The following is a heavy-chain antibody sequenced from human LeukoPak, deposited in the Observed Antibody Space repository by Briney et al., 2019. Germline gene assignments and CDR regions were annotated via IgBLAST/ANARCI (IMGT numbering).Heavy chain of an antibody. CDR3: ARAEYSDGWFDS. D-gene: IGHD5-24*01. J-gene: IGHJ5*01. Sequence: ASVKVSREASGYNFKNYGVSWVRQAPGQGLEWMGWISTDNGNTKYAQKFQGRLTMTSDTPTRIASMEMRSLRSDDTAVYYCARAEYSDGWFDSWGQGTLVTVSS. V-gene: IGHV1-18*01. CDR2: ISTDNGNT. CDR1: GYNFKNYG.